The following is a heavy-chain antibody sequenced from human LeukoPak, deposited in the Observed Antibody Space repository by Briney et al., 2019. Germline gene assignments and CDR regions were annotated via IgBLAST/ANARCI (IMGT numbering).Heavy chain of an antibody. J-gene: IGHJ4*02. CDR1: GASFSSTSYY. CDR3: ARGRIADY. V-gene: IGHV4-39*07. D-gene: IGHD2-15*01. CDR2: IYYSGST. Sequence: PSETLSLTCTVSGASFSSTSYYWGWIRQPPGKGLEWIGSIYYSGSTNYNPSLKSRVTISVDTSKNQFSLKLSSVTAADTAVYYCARGRIADYWGQGTLVTVSS.